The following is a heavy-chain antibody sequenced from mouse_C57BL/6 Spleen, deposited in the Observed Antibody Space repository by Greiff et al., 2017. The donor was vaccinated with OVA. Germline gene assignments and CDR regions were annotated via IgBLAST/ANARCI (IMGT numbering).Heavy chain of an antibody. CDR2: IHPAGGGT. Sequence: VQLQQSGAELVRPGTSVKVSCKASGYAFTNYLIEWVKQRPGQGLEWIGVIHPAGGGTNYNEKFKGKATLTADKSSSTASMQLSSLTSEDSAVDYCARRPSRLYAMDYWGQGTSVTVSS. CDR1: GYAFTNYL. CDR3: ARRPSRLYAMDY. V-gene: IGHV1-54*01. J-gene: IGHJ4*01.